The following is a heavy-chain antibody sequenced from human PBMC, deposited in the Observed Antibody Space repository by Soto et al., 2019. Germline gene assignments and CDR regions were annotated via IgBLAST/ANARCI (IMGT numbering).Heavy chain of an antibody. CDR2: ISAYNGNT. Sequence: ASVKVSCKASGYTFTSYGISWVRQAPGQGLEWMGWISAYNGNTNYAQKLQGRVTMTTDTSTSTAYMELRSLRSDDTAVYYCARNQLWIKTWVVTDAFDLWGQGTMVTVSS. V-gene: IGHV1-18*01. CDR3: ARNQLWIKTWVVTDAFDL. J-gene: IGHJ3*01. CDR1: GYTFTSYG. D-gene: IGHD5-12*01.